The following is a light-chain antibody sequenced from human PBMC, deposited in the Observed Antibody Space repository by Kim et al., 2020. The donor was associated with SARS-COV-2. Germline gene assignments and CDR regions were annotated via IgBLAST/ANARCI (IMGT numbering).Light chain of an antibody. J-gene: IGKJ2*01. CDR2: LGS. Sequence: EPASISCRSSQGPPYSNGFNYLDWYLQKPGQSPQLLIYLGSNRASGAPDRFSGSGSGTDFTLKISRVEAEDVGVYYCMQTLQTPRTFGQGTKLEI. V-gene: IGKV2-28*01. CDR3: MQTLQTPRT. CDR1: QGPPYSNGFNY.